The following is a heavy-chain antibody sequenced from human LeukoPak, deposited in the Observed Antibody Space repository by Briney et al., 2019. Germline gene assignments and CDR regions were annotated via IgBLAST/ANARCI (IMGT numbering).Heavy chain of an antibody. D-gene: IGHD5-18*01. CDR1: GFTFSGYG. CDR3: AKDRGYSHGFDY. V-gene: IGHV3-30*18. CDR2: ISFDGRNK. J-gene: IGHJ4*02. Sequence: GGSLRLSCAASGFTFSGYGMHWVRQAPGKGLEWVAIISFDGRNKYYADSVKGRFTISRDNSKNTLYLQMNSLRAEDTAVYNCAKDRGYSHGFDYWGQGTLVTVSS.